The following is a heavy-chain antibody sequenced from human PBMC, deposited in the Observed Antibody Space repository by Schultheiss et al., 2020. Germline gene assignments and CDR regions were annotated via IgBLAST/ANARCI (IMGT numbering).Heavy chain of an antibody. J-gene: IGHJ4*03. D-gene: IGHD1-26*01. Sequence: GGSLRLSCAASGFTFSSYWMSWVRQAPGKGLEWVSYISSSSSTIYYADSVKGRFTISRDNAKNSLYLQMNSLRDEDTAVYYCASLGSGSYLPFDYWGQGTTVTVSS. CDR3: ASLGSGSYLPFDY. CDR2: ISSSSSTI. CDR1: GFTFSSYW. V-gene: IGHV3-48*02.